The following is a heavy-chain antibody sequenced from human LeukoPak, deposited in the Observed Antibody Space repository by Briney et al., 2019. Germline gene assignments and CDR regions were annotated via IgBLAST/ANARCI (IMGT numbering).Heavy chain of an antibody. D-gene: IGHD1-26*01. CDR2: GHYSGST. Sequence: PSETLSLTCAVYGGSFSGYYWSWIRQPPGKGLEWIGSGHYSGSTYYNPSLESRITISVDTSKNQFSLKLSSVTAADTAVYYCARVMGATSSVFDYWGQGIQVTVSS. CDR1: GGSFSGYY. V-gene: IGHV4-34*01. J-gene: IGHJ4*02. CDR3: ARVMGATSSVFDY.